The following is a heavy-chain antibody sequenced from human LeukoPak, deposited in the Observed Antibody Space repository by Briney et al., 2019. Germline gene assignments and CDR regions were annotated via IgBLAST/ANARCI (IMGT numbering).Heavy chain of an antibody. CDR2: IRSKAYGGTT. CDR1: GFTFGDYA. J-gene: IGHJ4*02. Sequence: GRSLRLSCTASGFTFGDYAMSWVRQAPGKGLEWVGFIRSKAYGGTTEYAASVKGRFTISRDDSKSIAYLQMNSLKTEDTAVYYCTRARGYCSSTSCLDYWGQGTLVTVSS. CDR3: TRARGYCSSTSCLDY. V-gene: IGHV3-49*04. D-gene: IGHD2-2*01.